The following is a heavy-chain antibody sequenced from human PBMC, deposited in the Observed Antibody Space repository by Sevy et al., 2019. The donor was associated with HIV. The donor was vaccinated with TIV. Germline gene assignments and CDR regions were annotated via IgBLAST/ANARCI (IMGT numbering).Heavy chain of an antibody. V-gene: IGHV3-15*01. Sequence: GGSLRLSCAASGFTFSNAWMSWVRQAPGKGLEWVGRIKSKTDGGTTDYAAPVKGRFTISRDDSKNTLYQQMNSLKTEDTAVYYCTTGYGSGSYYTVYYYGMDVWGQGTTVTVSS. J-gene: IGHJ6*02. D-gene: IGHD3-10*01. CDR2: IKSKTDGGTT. CDR3: TTGYGSGSYYTVYYYGMDV. CDR1: GFTFSNAW.